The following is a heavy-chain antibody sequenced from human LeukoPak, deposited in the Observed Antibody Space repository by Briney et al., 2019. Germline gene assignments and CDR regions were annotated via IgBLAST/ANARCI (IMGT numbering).Heavy chain of an antibody. CDR2: IWYGGSNK. D-gene: IGHD2-21*01. CDR1: GFTFSSYG. CDR3: ASSSYCGGDCYSGAFDI. J-gene: IGHJ3*02. Sequence: PGRSLRLSCAASGFTFSSYGMHWVRQAPGKGLEWVAVIWYGGSNKYYADSVKGRFTISRDNSKNTLYLQMNSLRAEDTAVYYCASSSYCGGDCYSGAFDIWGQGTMVTVSS. V-gene: IGHV3-33*08.